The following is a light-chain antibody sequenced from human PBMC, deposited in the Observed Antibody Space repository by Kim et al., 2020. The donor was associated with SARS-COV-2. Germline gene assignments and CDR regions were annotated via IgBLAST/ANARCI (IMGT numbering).Light chain of an antibody. V-gene: IGLV3-19*01. CDR3: NSRDSSGNPWG. J-gene: IGLJ3*02. CDR1: SLRSYY. Sequence: SSELTQDPAVSVALGQTVRITCQGDSLRSYYASWYQQKPGQAPVLVIYSKNNRPSGIPDRFSGSSSGNTASLTITGAQAEDEADYYCNSRDSSGNPWGFG. CDR2: SKN.